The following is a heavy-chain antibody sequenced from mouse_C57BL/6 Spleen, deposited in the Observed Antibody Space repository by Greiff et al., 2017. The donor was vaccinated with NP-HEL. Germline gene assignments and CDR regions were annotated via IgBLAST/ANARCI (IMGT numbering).Heavy chain of an antibody. D-gene: IGHD1-1*01. J-gene: IGHJ3*01. V-gene: IGHV3-6*01. CDR2: ISYDGSN. CDR1: GYSITSGYY. Sequence: EVQLQQSGPGLVKPSQSLSLTCSVTGYSITSGYYWNWIRQFPGNKLEWMGYISYDGSNNYNPSLKNRISITRDTSKNQFFLKLNSVTTEDTATYYCASLRDYALLCAYWGQGTLVTVAA. CDR3: ASLRDYALLCAY.